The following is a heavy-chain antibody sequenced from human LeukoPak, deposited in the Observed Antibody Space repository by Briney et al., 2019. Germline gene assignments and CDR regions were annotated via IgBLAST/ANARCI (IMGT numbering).Heavy chain of an antibody. V-gene: IGHV1-3*01. CDR3: AKDRGGTGDFDY. CDR1: GYPFISYV. J-gene: IGHJ4*02. D-gene: IGHD3-10*01. CDR2: INPDNGNA. Sequence: ASVKVSCKASGYPFISYVIHWVRQAPGQRLEWMGWINPDNGNAEYSQKFQGGITITRDPSATTAYMELSSLRSEDMAMYYCAKDRGGTGDFDYWGQGTLVTVSS.